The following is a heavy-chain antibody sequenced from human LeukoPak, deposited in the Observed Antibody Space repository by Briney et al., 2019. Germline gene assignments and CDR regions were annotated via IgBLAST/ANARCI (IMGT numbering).Heavy chain of an antibody. CDR3: AKDSRPTIRFGMDV. D-gene: IGHD4/OR15-4a*01. CDR2: ISGSGGST. Sequence: GGSLRLSCEASGFTFSSYAMSWVRQAPGKGLEWVSAISGSGGSTYYADSVKGRFTISRDNSKTTLYLQMHSLRAEDTAVYYCAKDSRPTIRFGMDVWGQGTTVTVSS. CDR1: GFTFSSYA. J-gene: IGHJ6*02. V-gene: IGHV3-23*01.